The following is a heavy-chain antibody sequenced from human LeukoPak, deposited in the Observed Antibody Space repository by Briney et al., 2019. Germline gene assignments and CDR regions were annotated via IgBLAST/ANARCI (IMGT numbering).Heavy chain of an antibody. CDR1: GFTFGDYA. V-gene: IGHV3-49*04. CDR3: TRGSPYYDFWSGYPSSYYFDY. D-gene: IGHD3-3*01. J-gene: IGHJ4*02. CDR2: IRSKAYGGTT. Sequence: GRSLRLSCTASGFTFGDYAISWVRQAPGKGLEWVGFIRSKAYGGTTEYAASVKGRFTISRDDSKSIAYLQMNSLKTEDTAVYYCTRGSPYYDFWSGYPSSYYFDYWGQGTLVTVSS.